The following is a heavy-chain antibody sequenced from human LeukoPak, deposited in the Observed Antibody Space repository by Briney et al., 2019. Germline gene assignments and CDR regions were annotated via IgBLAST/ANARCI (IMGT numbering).Heavy chain of an antibody. D-gene: IGHD5-12*01. CDR2: IYYSGST. CDR1: GGSISSYY. J-gene: IGHJ4*02. V-gene: IGHV4-59*01. Sequence: PSETLSLTCTVSGGSISSYYWSWIRQPPGKGLEWIGYIYYSGSTNYNPSLKSRVTISVDTSKNQFSLKLSSVTAADAAVYYCARYSGYALVESYFDYWGQGTLVTVSS. CDR3: ARYSGYALVESYFDY.